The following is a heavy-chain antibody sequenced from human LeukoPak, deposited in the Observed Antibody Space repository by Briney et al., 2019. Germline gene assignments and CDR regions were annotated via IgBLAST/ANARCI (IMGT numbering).Heavy chain of an antibody. V-gene: IGHV3-23*01. CDR1: GLTFSSYS. J-gene: IGHJ3*02. CDR2: ISDSGFST. Sequence: GGSLRLSCAASGLTFSSYSMAWGRQAPGKGLEWVSGISDSGFSTYYAVSVKGRFTISRDNSKNTLYLLMNSLRAEDTAMYYCAKGGYCSGGTCYPPPFDIWGQGTMVTVSS. CDR3: AKGGYCSGGTCYPPPFDI. D-gene: IGHD2-15*01.